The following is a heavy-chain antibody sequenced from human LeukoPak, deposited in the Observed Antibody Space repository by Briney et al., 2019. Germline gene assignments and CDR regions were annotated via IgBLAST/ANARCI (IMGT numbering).Heavy chain of an antibody. CDR2: IIPILGTS. Sequence: GASVKVSCKASGGTFSSYAISWVRQAPGQGLEWMGGIIPILGTSNYAQKLQGRVTISTDESTSTAYMEVSSLRSEDTAIYYCARGLDASMETAYDYWGQGTLVTVSS. V-gene: IGHV1-69*05. D-gene: IGHD5-18*01. CDR3: ARGLDASMETAYDY. J-gene: IGHJ4*02. CDR1: GGTFSSYA.